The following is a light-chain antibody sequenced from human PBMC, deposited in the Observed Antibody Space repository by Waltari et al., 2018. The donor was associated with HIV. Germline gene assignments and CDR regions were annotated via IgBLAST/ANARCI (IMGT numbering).Light chain of an antibody. V-gene: IGLV3-25*03. CDR1: TLADQY. Sequence: SYELTQPPSVSVSPGQTARITCSGETLADQYVYWYQQKSGQAPVLVMYNDSERPSGIPERFYGSTSGTTVTLIISGVQAEDEADYYCQSVDSKDSHYVFGTGTKVTVL. J-gene: IGLJ1*01. CDR2: NDS. CDR3: QSVDSKDSHYV.